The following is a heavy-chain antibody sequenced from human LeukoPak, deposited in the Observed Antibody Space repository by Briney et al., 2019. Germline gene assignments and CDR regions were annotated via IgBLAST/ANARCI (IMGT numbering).Heavy chain of an antibody. Sequence: PGRSLRLSCAASGFTFDDYAMHWVRQAPGKGLEWVSGISWNSGSIGYADSVKGRFTISRDNSKNTLYLQMNSLRAEDTAVYYCAKPYSGYDNYFDYWGQGTLVTVSS. V-gene: IGHV3-9*01. CDR2: ISWNSGSI. CDR3: AKPYSGYDNYFDY. D-gene: IGHD5-12*01. CDR1: GFTFDDYA. J-gene: IGHJ4*02.